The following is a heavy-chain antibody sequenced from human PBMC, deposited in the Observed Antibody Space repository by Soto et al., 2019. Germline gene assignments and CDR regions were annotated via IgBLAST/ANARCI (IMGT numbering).Heavy chain of an antibody. V-gene: IGHV4-4*02. CDR1: TDSIDSSTW. CDR2: IYHSGTT. Sequence: QVQLQESGPGLVKPSETLSLTCDVSTDSIDSSTWWSWVRQPPGKGLEWIGEIYHSGTTNYNPSLTSRAAMSVDKSTKQFSLKLTSVTAADTAVYYCATSSWFSIDAWGLGTMVTVSS. CDR3: ATSSWFSIDA. D-gene: IGHD6-13*01. J-gene: IGHJ3*01.